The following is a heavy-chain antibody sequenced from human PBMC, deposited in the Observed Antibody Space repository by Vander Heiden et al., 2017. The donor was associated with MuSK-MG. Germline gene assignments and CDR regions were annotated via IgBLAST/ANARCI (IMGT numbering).Heavy chain of an antibody. D-gene: IGHD3-10*01. CDR2: ISYDGSNK. V-gene: IGHV3-30*04. J-gene: IGHJ6*02. Sequence: QVQLVASGGGVVQPGRSLRLSCAASGFTFISYAMHWVRQAPGKGLEWVAVISYDGSNKYYADSVKGRFTISRDNSKNTLYLQMNSLRAEDTAVYYCARDPMVRGVIIYYGMDVWSQGTTVTVSS. CDR1: GFTFISYA. CDR3: ARDPMVRGVIIYYGMDV.